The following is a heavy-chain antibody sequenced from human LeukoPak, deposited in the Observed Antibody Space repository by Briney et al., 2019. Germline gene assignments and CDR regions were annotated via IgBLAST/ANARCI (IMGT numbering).Heavy chain of an antibody. V-gene: IGHV3-9*01. CDR3: ARSKGTRYCSSTSCYGMDV. J-gene: IGHJ6*02. CDR2: ISWNSGSI. D-gene: IGHD2-2*01. Sequence: GGSLRLSCAASGFTFDDYAMHWVRQAPGKGLEWVSGISWNSGSIGYADSVKGRFTISRDNAKNSLYLQMNSLRAEDTAVYYCARSKGTRYCSSTSCYGMDVWGQGTTVTVSS. CDR1: GFTFDDYA.